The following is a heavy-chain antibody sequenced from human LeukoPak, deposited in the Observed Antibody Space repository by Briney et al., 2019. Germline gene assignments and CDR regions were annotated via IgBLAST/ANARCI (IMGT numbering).Heavy chain of an antibody. CDR1: GFTVSSNY. V-gene: IGHV3-66*01. D-gene: IGHD3-10*01. CDR3: ARTDYYAYYYGMDV. Sequence: GGSLRLSCAASGFTVSSNYMSWVRQAPGKGLEWVSVIYSGGSTYYADSVKGRFTISRDNSKNTLYLQMNSLRAEDTAVYYCARTDYYAYYYGMDVWGQGTTVTVSS. CDR2: IYSGGST. J-gene: IGHJ6*02.